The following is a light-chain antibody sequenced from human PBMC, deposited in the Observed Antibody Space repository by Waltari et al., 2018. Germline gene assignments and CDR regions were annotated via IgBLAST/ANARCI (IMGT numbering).Light chain of an antibody. CDR1: QSVSSSA. J-gene: IGKJ3*01. V-gene: IGKV3-20*01. CDR2: GAS. CDR3: QQYGSSPCT. Sequence: EIVLTQSPGTLSLSPGERATLSCRASQSVSSSAVAWYQQKPGQPPRLLYYGASSRATGIPGRCSGGGARTYFIPISSRVEHEDLAVYCRQQYGSSPCTFGPGTKVDMK.